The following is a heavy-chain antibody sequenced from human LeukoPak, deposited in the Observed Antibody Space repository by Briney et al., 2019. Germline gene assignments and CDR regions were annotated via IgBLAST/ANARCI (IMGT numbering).Heavy chain of an antibody. CDR2: INPGKGNT. V-gene: IGHV1-3*01. D-gene: IGHD3-22*01. CDR3: ARGYDMYHYFDN. J-gene: IGHJ4*02. CDR1: GYSFTTYA. Sequence: ASVKVSCKASGYSFTTYAIHWLRQAPGQRFEWMGWINPGKGNTRYSQKFQGRLTITSDTSATSVYMELRSLKSGDTALYYCARGYDMYHYFDNWGQGTLITASS.